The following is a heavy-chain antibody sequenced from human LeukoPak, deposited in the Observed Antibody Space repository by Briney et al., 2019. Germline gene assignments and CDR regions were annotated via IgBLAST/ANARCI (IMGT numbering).Heavy chain of an antibody. Sequence: GGSLRLSCAASGFTVSSNYMSWVRQAPGKGLEWVSVIYSGGSTYYADSVKGRFTISRHNSKNTLYLRMNSLRAEDTAVYYCARIRVYCTNGVCYPAYFDYWGQGTLVTVSS. CDR1: GFTVSSNY. D-gene: IGHD2-8*01. J-gene: IGHJ4*02. CDR3: ARIRVYCTNGVCYPAYFDY. CDR2: IYSGGST. V-gene: IGHV3-53*04.